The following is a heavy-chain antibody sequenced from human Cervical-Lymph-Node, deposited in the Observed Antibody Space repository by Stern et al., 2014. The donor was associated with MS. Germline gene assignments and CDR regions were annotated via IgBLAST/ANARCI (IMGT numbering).Heavy chain of an antibody. CDR2: IYPGEADT. D-gene: IGHD3-16*01. J-gene: IGHJ4*02. Sequence: VQLVQSGAEVRKPGESLKISCKVSGYSFANFWIGWVRQVPGKGLEWMGMIYPGEADTRSSPSFQGQLTLSADESISTAYLQWSSLKASDTGIYYCARRGLGYDGADHWGQGALVTVSS. V-gene: IGHV5-51*03. CDR1: GYSFANFW. CDR3: ARRGLGYDGADH.